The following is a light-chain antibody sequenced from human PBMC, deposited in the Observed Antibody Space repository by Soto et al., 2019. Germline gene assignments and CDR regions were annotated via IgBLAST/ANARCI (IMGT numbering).Light chain of an antibody. Sequence: QSVLTQPPSVSAAPGQKVTISCSGSSSNIENNYVSWYQQLPGTAPKLLIYDNNKRPSGIPDRFSVSKSATSATLGITGLQTGDEADYYCGTWDSSLSVVVFGGGTKLTVL. V-gene: IGLV1-51*01. CDR1: SSNIENNY. CDR3: GTWDSSLSVVV. J-gene: IGLJ2*01. CDR2: DNN.